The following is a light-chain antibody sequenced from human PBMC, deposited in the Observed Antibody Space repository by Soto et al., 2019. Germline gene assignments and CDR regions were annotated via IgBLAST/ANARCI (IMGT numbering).Light chain of an antibody. V-gene: IGKV1-27*01. J-gene: IGKJ1*01. CDR2: AAS. Sequence: DIQMTKSPSSLSASVGDIVTVTCRASQGISNYLAWYQQKPGRVPELLIYAASTLQSGVPSRFSGRGSGTDFTLTISSLQREDVATYYCQKYSSAPLTFGQGTKVEL. CDR1: QGISNY. CDR3: QKYSSAPLT.